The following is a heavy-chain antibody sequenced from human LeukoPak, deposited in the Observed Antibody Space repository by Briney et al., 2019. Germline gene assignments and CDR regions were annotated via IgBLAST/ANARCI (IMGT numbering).Heavy chain of an antibody. CDR1: GYTFTGYY. D-gene: IGHD2-2*01. V-gene: IGHV1-2*06. CDR3: ARDYCSSTSCLFDY. Sequence: PAASVKVSCKASGYTFTGYYVHWVRQAPGQGLEWMGRINPNSGDTNYAQNFQGRVTMTRDTSISTAYMELSRLRSDDTAVYYCARDYCSSTSCLFDYWGQGTLVTVSS. J-gene: IGHJ4*02. CDR2: INPNSGDT.